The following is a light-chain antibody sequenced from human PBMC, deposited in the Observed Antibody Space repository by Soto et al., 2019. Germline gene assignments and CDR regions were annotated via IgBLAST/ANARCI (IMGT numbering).Light chain of an antibody. Sequence: EIVLTQCPVTLSLSPGESLILFCRASQSVSSSYLAWYQQKAGQAPRLLIYGASNRATGIPDRFSGSGSGTDFILTISRLEPEDFAVYYCQHYGSSWTFGQGTKVDI. CDR2: GAS. CDR3: QHYGSSWT. V-gene: IGKV3-20*01. CDR1: QSVSSSY. J-gene: IGKJ1*01.